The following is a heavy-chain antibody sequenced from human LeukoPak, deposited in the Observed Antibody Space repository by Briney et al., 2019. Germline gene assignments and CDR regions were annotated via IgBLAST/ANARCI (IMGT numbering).Heavy chain of an antibody. CDR1: GGTFSSYA. CDR2: MNPNSGNT. J-gene: IGHJ3*02. V-gene: IGHV1-8*03. D-gene: IGHD2-2*01. CDR3: ARTSRFDAFDI. Sequence: ASVKVSCKASGGTFSSYAISWVRQATGQGLEWMGWMNPNSGNTGYAQKFQGRVTITRNTSTSTAYMELSSLRSEDTAVYYCARTSRFDAFDIWGQGTMVTVSS.